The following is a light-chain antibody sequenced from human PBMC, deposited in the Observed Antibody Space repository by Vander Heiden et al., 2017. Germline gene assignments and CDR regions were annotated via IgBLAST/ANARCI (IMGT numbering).Light chain of an antibody. CDR2: RNN. Sequence: QAGLTQPPSVSKGLRQTATLTCPGNSNNVGNQGAAWLQHHQGHPPKLLSYRNNNRPSGISERLSASRSGNTASLTITGLQPEDEADYYCSAWDSSLSAVVFGGGTKLTVL. CDR1: SNNVGNQG. V-gene: IGLV10-54*01. J-gene: IGLJ2*01. CDR3: SAWDSSLSAVV.